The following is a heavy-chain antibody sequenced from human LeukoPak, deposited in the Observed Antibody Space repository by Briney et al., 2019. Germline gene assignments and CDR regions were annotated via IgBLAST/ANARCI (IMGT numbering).Heavy chain of an antibody. Sequence: QPGGSLRLSCAASGYSFSNYLMYWVRQAPGKRLVWISRINREGSITTYADSVKGRFTISRDNAKNSLYLQMNSLTAGDTAVYYCARENTPVTGGFDYWGQGILVTVSS. CDR3: ARENTPVTGGFDY. V-gene: IGHV3-74*01. CDR2: INREGSIT. CDR1: GYSFSNYL. D-gene: IGHD3-16*01. J-gene: IGHJ4*02.